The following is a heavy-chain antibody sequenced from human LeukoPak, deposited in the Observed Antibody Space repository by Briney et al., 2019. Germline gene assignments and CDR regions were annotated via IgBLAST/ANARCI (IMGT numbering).Heavy chain of an antibody. CDR3: AKGYYGSGSYGWFDP. J-gene: IGHJ5*02. CDR1: GFTFDDYA. D-gene: IGHD3-10*01. V-gene: IGHV3-9*01. CDR2: ISWNSGYI. Sequence: GGSLRLSCAASGFTFDDYAMHWVRRAPGKGLEWVSGISWNSGYIDYADSVKGRFTISRDNSKNTLYLHMNSLRAEDTAVYYCAKGYYGSGSYGWFDPWGQGTLVTVSS.